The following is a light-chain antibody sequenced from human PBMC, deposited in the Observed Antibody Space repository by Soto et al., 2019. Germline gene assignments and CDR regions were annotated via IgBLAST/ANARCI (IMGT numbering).Light chain of an antibody. CDR3: DTWERNTWV. J-gene: IGLJ3*02. CDR2: LESGGNY. CDR1: SGHSKYI. V-gene: IGLV4-60*02. Sequence: QAVVTQSSSASASLGSSVKLTCTLSSGHSKYIIAGHQQQPGKAPRYLMKLESGGNYNKGSGVPDRFSGSSSGADRYLTISNLQFEDEADYYCDTWERNTWVFGGGTKLTVL.